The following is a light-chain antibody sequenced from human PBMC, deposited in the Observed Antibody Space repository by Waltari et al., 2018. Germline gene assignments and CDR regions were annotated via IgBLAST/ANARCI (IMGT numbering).Light chain of an antibody. CDR3: SSQTLDGLVL. Sequence: QSALTQPASVSGSPGQSITISCSGVGSAAGASAYVSWHQHHPGKAPQVIIYDVTNRPSRVSDRFSASKTANTASLTISRLQPEDAADYYCSSQTLDGLVLFGGGTRLTVL. V-gene: IGLV2-14*03. CDR2: DVT. CDR1: GSAAGASAY. J-gene: IGLJ2*01.